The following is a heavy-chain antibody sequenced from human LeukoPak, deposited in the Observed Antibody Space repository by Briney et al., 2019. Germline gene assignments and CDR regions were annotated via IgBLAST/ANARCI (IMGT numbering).Heavy chain of an antibody. Sequence: ASVKVSCKASGYTFTGFYMYWVRQAPGQGLEWMGWIYPNSGDTNYAQKFQGRVTMTRDTSINTAYMELSGLRYDDTAVYYCARTVGGSGDFEYWGQGTLVTVSS. CDR1: GYTFTGFY. V-gene: IGHV1-2*02. CDR2: IYPNSGDT. D-gene: IGHD3-10*01. CDR3: ARTVGGSGDFEY. J-gene: IGHJ4*02.